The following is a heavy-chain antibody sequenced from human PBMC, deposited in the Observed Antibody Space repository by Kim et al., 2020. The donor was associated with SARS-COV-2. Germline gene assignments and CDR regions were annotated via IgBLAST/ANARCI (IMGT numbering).Heavy chain of an antibody. Sequence: GESLKISCKTSGYTFTTYWITWVRQMPGKGLEWMGRIDPDESYSVYSPSFQGHVTISVDKSTTTAYLQWSSLEASDSAIYYCARVLVGYSYPFDYWGQGTLVTVSS. CDR2: IDPDESYS. J-gene: IGHJ4*02. V-gene: IGHV5-10-1*01. D-gene: IGHD2-8*01. CDR3: ARVLVGYSYPFDY. CDR1: GYTFTTYW.